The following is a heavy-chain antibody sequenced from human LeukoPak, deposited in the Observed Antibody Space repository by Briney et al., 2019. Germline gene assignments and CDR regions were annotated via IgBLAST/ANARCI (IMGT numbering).Heavy chain of an antibody. Sequence: ASVKVSCKASGYTFTSYDINWVRQATGQGLEWMGWMNPNSGNTGYAQKFQGRVTMTRNTSISTAYMELSSLRSEDTAVYYCARPLVRAAPGWFDPWGQGTLVTVSS. J-gene: IGHJ5*02. CDR1: GYTFTSYD. D-gene: IGHD2-2*01. CDR3: ARPLVRAAPGWFDP. V-gene: IGHV1-8*01. CDR2: MNPNSGNT.